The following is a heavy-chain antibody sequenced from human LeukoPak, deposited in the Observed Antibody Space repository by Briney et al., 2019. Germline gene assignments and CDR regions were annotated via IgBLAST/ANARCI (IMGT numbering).Heavy chain of an antibody. CDR1: GFTFSSYA. D-gene: IGHD6-13*01. J-gene: IGHJ6*02. CDR3: ARDLMGYSSWYTVPGYCYYGMDV. Sequence: RSLRLSCAASGFTFSSYAMHWVRQAPGKGLEWVAVISYDGSNKYYADSVKGRFTISRDNSKNTLYLQMNSLRAEDTAVYYCARDLMGYSSWYTVPGYCYYGMDVWGQGTTVTVSS. V-gene: IGHV3-30*04. CDR2: ISYDGSNK.